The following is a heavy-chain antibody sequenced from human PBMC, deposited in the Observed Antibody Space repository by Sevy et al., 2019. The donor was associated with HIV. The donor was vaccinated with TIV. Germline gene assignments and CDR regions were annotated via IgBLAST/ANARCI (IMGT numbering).Heavy chain of an antibody. J-gene: IGHJ4*02. CDR3: ARDNSSSEIDS. CDR2: IWYDESYK. V-gene: IGHV3-33*08. CDR1: GFTFSSYD. Sequence: GGSLRLSCAASGFTFSSYDMNWVRQVPGKGLEWVAVIWYDESYKYYADSVKGRFTISGDNSKNILYLQMNDLRVEETVVYYCARDNSSSEIDSWGQGTLVTVSS. D-gene: IGHD6-6*01.